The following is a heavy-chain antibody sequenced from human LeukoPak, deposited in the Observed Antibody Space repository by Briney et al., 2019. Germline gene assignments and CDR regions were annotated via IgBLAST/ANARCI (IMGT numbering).Heavy chain of an antibody. CDR3: ARDSYGWYYYMDV. CDR2: IYTSGST. CDR1: GGSISSGSYY. Sequence: SETLSLTCTVSGGSISSGSYYWSWIRQPAGKGLEWIGRIYTSGSTNYNPSLKSRVTISVDTSKNQFSLKLSSVTAADTAVYYYARDSYGWYYYMDVWGKGTTVTVSS. V-gene: IGHV4-61*02. J-gene: IGHJ6*03. D-gene: IGHD5-18*01.